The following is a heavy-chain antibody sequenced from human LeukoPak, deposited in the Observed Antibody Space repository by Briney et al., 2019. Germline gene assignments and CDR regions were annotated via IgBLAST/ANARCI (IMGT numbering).Heavy chain of an antibody. CDR3: ARGGPYHGWDY. CDR2: IDPNGGGT. J-gene: IGHJ4*02. Sequence: ASVKVSCKASGGTFSSYAISWVRQAPGQGLEWVGRIDPNGGGTIYARNLQGRVTMTSDTSTSTVYMELSSLRSDDTAVYYCARGGPYHGWDYWGQGTLVTVSS. CDR1: GGTFSSYA. V-gene: IGHV1-46*01. D-gene: IGHD2-15*01.